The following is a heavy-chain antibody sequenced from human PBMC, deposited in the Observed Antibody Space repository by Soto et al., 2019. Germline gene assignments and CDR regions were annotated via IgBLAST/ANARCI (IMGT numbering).Heavy chain of an antibody. CDR2: ISGNGRII. Sequence: QVQLVESGGGLLKPGGSLRLSCATSGFIFSDYYMHWIRQAPGKGLEWISYISGNGRIIQYADSAKGRFTISRDNAQNPLYLQMNSLRAEDTALYFCARDFDADSRTDFDYWGQGTLVTVSS. CDR3: ARDFDADSRTDFDY. V-gene: IGHV3-11*01. D-gene: IGHD4-17*01. CDR1: GFIFSDYY. J-gene: IGHJ4*02.